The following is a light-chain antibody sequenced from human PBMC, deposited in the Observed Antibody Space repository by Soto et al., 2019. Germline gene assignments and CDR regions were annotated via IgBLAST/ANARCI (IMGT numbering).Light chain of an antibody. CDR3: QHYNSYSEA. V-gene: IGKV1-5*03. J-gene: IGKJ1*01. Sequence: DIQMTQSPSTLSGSVGDRVTITCRASQTLSSWLAWYQQKPGKAPKLLIYKASTVKSGVPSLFSGSGSGTEFTLTISSLQPDDFATYYCQHYNSYSEAFGQGTKVELK. CDR1: QTLSSW. CDR2: KAS.